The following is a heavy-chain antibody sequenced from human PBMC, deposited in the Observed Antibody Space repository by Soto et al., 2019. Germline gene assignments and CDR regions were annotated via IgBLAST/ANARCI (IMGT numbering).Heavy chain of an antibody. D-gene: IGHD3-22*01. J-gene: IGHJ6*02. CDR2: ISWDGGST. CDR3: AKDITYNFTTGYYYYYYGMDV. Sequence: GGSLRLSCAASGFTFSSYTMHWVRQAPGKGLEWVSLISWDGGSTYYSDSVKGRFTISRDNSKNSLYLQMNSLRTEDTALYYCAKDITYNFTTGYYYYYYGMDVWGQGTTVTVSS. V-gene: IGHV3-43*01. CDR1: GFTFSSYT.